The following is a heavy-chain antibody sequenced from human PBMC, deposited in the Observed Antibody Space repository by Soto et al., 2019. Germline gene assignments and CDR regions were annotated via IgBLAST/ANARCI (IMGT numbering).Heavy chain of an antibody. CDR3: ARDRSVAARPYYYYSYMDV. J-gene: IGHJ6*03. CDR1: GDSVSSNSAA. V-gene: IGHV6-1*01. D-gene: IGHD6-6*01. Sequence: SETLSLTCAISGDSVSSNSAAWNWIRQSPSRGLEWLGRTYYRSKWYNDYAVSVKSRITINPDTSKNQFSLQLNSVTPEDTAVYYCARDRSVAARPYYYYSYMDVWGKGTTVTVSS. CDR2: TYYRSKWYN.